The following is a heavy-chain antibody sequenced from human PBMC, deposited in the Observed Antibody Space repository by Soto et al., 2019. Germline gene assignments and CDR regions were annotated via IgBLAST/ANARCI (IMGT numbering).Heavy chain of an antibody. CDR3: AKDHAREQFVRGENWFDS. CDR1: GFTFTNYA. Sequence: PGGSLRLSCTASGFTFTNYAMSWARQAPGKGLEWVSTISGSGVRTYYADSVKGRFTVSRDNSKSTLDLQMNSLRAEDTAIYYCAKDHAREQFVRGENWFDSWGQGTLVTVS. V-gene: IGHV3-23*01. D-gene: IGHD6-6*01. J-gene: IGHJ5*01. CDR2: ISGSGVRT.